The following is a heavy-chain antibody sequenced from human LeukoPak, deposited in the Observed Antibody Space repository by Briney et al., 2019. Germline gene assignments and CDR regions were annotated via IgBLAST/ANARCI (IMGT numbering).Heavy chain of an antibody. CDR2: IGGRDDRA. V-gene: IGHV3-23*01. Sequence: GGSLRLSCAASGFTLPGHTMTWLRQAPGKGLEWVSIIGGRDDRAYYADFVKGRFTISRDNSKNILYLQMNNLRAEDTAVYYCAKDPNPLYDLWSGYKWGQGTLVTVSS. J-gene: IGHJ4*02. CDR1: GFTLPGHT. CDR3: AKDPNPLYDLWSGYK. D-gene: IGHD3-3*01.